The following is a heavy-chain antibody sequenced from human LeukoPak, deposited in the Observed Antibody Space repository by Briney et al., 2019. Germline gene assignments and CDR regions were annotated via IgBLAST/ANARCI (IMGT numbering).Heavy chain of an antibody. CDR2: ISSSGNT. CDR3: VKGRISEDGLDF. D-gene: IGHD6-13*01. Sequence: GGSLRLSCAASGFTFSRSAMTWVRQTPGKGLDWVSSISSSGNTYYADSVKGRFTISRDNSKNMLYLQMNSLRAEDTAVYYCVKGRISEDGLDFWGQGTLVTVTS. V-gene: IGHV3-23*01. J-gene: IGHJ4*02. CDR1: GFTFSRSA.